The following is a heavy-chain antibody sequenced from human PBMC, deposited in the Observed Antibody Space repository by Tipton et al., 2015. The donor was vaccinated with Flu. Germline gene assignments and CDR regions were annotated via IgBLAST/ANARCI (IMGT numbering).Heavy chain of an antibody. Sequence: LRLSCAVSGYSISSGYYWGWIRQPPGKGLEWIGSIYHSGSTYYNPSLKSRVTISVDTSKNQFSLKPSSVTAADTAVYYCARTIVVVSYFDYWGQGTLVTVSS. D-gene: IGHD3-22*01. CDR1: GYSISSGYY. CDR2: IYHSGST. J-gene: IGHJ4*02. CDR3: ARTIVVVSYFDY. V-gene: IGHV4-38-2*01.